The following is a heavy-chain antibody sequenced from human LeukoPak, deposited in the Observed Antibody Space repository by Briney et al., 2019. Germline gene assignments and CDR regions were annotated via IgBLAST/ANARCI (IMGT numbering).Heavy chain of an antibody. CDR2: ISSSYTYI. CDR3: ARDGSQYSTSSFDY. D-gene: IGHD6-6*01. J-gene: IGHJ4*02. CDR1: GFTFRSYS. V-gene: IGHV3-21*01. Sequence: PGGSPRLSCAASGFTFRSYSMNWVRQAPGKGLEWVSSISSSYTYIFYADSVKGRFTISRDNAKKSLYLQMNSLRAEDTAVYYCARDGSQYSTSSFDYWGQGTLVTVSS.